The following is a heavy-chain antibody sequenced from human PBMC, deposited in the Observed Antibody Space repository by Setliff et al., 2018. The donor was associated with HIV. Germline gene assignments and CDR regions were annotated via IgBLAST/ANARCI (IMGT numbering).Heavy chain of an antibody. V-gene: IGHV1-3*01. J-gene: IGHJ3*02. CDR3: ARESPDSSGYYRAFDI. D-gene: IGHD3-22*01. CDR1: GYTFTSYA. Sequence: ASVKVSCKASGYTFTSYAMHWVRQAPGQRFEWMGWINAGNGNTKYSQKFQGRVTMTRDTSTSTVYMELSSLRSEDTAVYYCARESPDSSGYYRAFDIWGQGTMVTVSS. CDR2: INAGNGNT.